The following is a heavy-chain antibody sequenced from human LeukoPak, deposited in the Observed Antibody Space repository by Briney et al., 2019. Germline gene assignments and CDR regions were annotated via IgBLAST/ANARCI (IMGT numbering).Heavy chain of an antibody. CDR1: GFTFSSHR. D-gene: IGHD3-22*01. Sequence: TGGSLRLSCAASGFTFSSHRMHWVRQAPGKGLVWVSRLNTDGSSTVYADSVKGRFTISRDNAKNTLYLQMNSLRAEDTAVYYCARGYYDSNDSNRSNWFDPWGQGTLVNVSS. J-gene: IGHJ5*02. V-gene: IGHV3-74*01. CDR2: LNTDGSST. CDR3: ARGYYDSNDSNRSNWFDP.